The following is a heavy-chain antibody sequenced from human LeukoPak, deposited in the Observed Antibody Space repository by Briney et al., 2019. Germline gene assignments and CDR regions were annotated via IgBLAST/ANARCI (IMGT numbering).Heavy chain of an antibody. J-gene: IGHJ5*01. V-gene: IGHV3-23*01. CDR1: GFIFSNYA. D-gene: IGHD1-26*01. CDR2: IGGDGRST. Sequence: HAGGSLRLSCEASGFIFSNYAMTWFRQAPGRGLEWVSAIGGDGRSTDYADFVKGRFTISRDNSKNTLYLHMYSLRPEDTAVYYCASRSGGTPDSWGLGTLVTVSS. CDR3: ASRSGGTPDS.